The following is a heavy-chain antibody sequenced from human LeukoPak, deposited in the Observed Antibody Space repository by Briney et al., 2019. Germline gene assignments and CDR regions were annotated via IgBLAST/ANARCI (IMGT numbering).Heavy chain of an antibody. CDR2: IIPILGIA. D-gene: IGHD3-22*01. CDR3: ARVRAPSGYYGSLDY. CDR1: GGTFSSYA. V-gene: IGHV1-69*04. J-gene: IGHJ4*02. Sequence: GASVKVSCKASGGTFSSYAISWVRRAPGQGLEWMGRIIPILGIANYAQKFQGRVTITADKSTSTAYMELSSLRSEDTAVYYCARVRAPSGYYGSLDYWGQGTLVTVSS.